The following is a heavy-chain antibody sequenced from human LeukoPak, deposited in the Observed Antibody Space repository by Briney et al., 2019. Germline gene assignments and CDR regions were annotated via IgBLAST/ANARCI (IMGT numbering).Heavy chain of an antibody. V-gene: IGHV3-7*01. CDR2: IKRDESGK. Sequence: GGSLRLSCAASGFSFNSDWMDWVRQAPGKGLEWVANIKRDESGKNYLDSVKGRFTISRDNAQNSLYLQMNGLRVEDTAVYYCTRRLDDWGQGTLVTVSS. CDR3: TRRLDD. CDR1: GFSFNSDW. D-gene: IGHD3-16*01. J-gene: IGHJ4*02.